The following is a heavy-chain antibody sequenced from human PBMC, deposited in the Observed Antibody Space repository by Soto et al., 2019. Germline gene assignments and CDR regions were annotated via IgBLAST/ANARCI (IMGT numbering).Heavy chain of an antibody. CDR1: AGILRRCY. Sequence: PPEKRPDPCTGAAGILRRCYWSVVRQPAGKGLEWIGRIYSSGATKYNPSLRNRVTMSVDTSTDQYSLNLASMTAADTAVYFCARAPFCGTDCYFDVWGQGTQVTVS. CDR2: IYSSGAT. J-gene: IGHJ4*02. V-gene: IGHV4-4*07. CDR3: ARAPFCGTDCYFDV. D-gene: IGHD2-21*02.